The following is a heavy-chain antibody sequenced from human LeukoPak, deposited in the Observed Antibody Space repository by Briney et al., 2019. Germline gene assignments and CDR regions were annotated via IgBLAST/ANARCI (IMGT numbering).Heavy chain of an antibody. CDR2: IDPGDSDT. J-gene: IGHJ4*02. V-gene: IGHV5-51*01. CDR3: ASFHNSGKSYNGLRY. CDR1: GYSFTSYW. Sequence: GESLKISCKGSGYSFTSYWIGWVRQMPGKGLEGMGIIDPGDSDTRYSPCFQGQVTISADQYISTAYLQWSSLMASDPAMYYCASFHNSGKSYNGLRYWGQGTLVTVSS. D-gene: IGHD3-10*01.